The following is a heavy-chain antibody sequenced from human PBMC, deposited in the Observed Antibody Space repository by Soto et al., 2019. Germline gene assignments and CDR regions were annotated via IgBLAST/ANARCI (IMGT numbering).Heavy chain of an antibody. CDR2: ISGNGRNT. CDR3: AKNGLSNSPSAIDS. Sequence: PGGPLRLSCVTSVFSFSNSGMSWVRQAPGKGLDWVSGISGNGRNTYYTDSVKGRFLVSRDNSGNTLFLQMNSLRAEDTAIYFCAKNGLSNSPSAIDSWGQGTLVTVSS. D-gene: IGHD1-1*01. J-gene: IGHJ4*02. CDR1: VFSFSNSG. V-gene: IGHV3-23*01.